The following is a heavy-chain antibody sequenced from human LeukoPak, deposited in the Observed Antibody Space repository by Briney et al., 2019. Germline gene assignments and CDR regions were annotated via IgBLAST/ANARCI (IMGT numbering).Heavy chain of an antibody. V-gene: IGHV3-7*01. CDR1: GFTFSSYW. D-gene: IGHD6-13*01. CDR2: IKQDGSEK. J-gene: IGHJ6*02. CDR3: ARGDSSSWSPVAYYYYYDMDV. Sequence: GGSLRLSCAASGFTFSSYWMSWVRQAPGKGLEWVANIKQDGSEKYYVDSVKGRFTISRDNAKNSLYLQMNSLRAEDTAVYYCARGDSSSWSPVAYYYYYDMDVWGQGTTVTVSS.